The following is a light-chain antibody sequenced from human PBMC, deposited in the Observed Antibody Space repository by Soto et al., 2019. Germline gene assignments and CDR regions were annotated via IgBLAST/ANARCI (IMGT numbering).Light chain of an antibody. V-gene: IGKV1-39*01. CDR2: AAS. J-gene: IGKJ4*01. Sequence: DIQMTQSPSSLSASVGDRVTITCRASQSISSYLNWYQQKPGKAPKVLIYAASSLQSGAPSRFSGSGSGTDFTLTISSLQPEDFATYYCQQSYINLTFGGGTKVEIK. CDR3: QQSYINLT. CDR1: QSISSY.